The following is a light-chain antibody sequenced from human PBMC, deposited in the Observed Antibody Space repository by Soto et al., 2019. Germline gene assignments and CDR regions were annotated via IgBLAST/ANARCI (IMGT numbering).Light chain of an antibody. V-gene: IGKV3-20*01. J-gene: IGKJ4*01. CDR3: QQYGSSALS. CDR2: GAS. CDR1: QSVSSSY. Sequence: EIVLTQSPGTLSLSPGERVDLSCRTSQSVSSSYLAWYQQKPGQSPRLLIYGASSRATGIPDRVSGSGSGTDFTLTITRLEPEDFAVYYCQQYGSSALSFGGGTKVEI.